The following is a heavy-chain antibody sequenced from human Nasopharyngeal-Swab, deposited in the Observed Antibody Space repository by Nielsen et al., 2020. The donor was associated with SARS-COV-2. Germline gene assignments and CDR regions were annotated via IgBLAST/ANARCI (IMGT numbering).Heavy chain of an antibody. CDR2: IYSGGST. J-gene: IGHJ6*02. CDR3: ARADYYDFWSGGYGMDV. D-gene: IGHD3-3*01. Sequence: GESLKISCAASGFTVSSNYMSWVRQAPGKGLEWVSVIYSGGSTYYADSVKGRFTISRDNSKNTLYLQMNSLRAEDTAVYYCARADYYDFWSGGYGMDVWGRGTTVTVSS. CDR1: GFTVSSNY. V-gene: IGHV3-53*01.